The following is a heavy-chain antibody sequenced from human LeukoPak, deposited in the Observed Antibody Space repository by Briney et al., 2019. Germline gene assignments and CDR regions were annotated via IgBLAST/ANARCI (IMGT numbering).Heavy chain of an antibody. V-gene: IGHV1-69-2*01. Sequence: GASVKVSCKASGYTFTSYYMHWVRQAPGQGLEWMGLVDPEDGETIYAEKFQGRVTITADTSTDTAYMELSSLRSEDTAVYYCATGVVPAAIDLDAFDIWGQGTMVTVSS. CDR1: GYTFTSYY. D-gene: IGHD2-2*01. J-gene: IGHJ3*02. CDR3: ATGVVPAAIDLDAFDI. CDR2: VDPEDGET.